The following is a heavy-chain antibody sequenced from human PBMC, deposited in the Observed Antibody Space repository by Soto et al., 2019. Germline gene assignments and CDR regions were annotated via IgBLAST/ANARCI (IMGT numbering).Heavy chain of an antibody. D-gene: IGHD3-16*01. CDR1: GGTFSSYA. V-gene: IGHV1-69*13. Sequence: GASVKVSCKASGGTFSSYAISWVRQAPGQGLEWMGGIIPIFGTANYAQKFQGRVTITADESTSTAYMELSSLRSEDTAVYYCARDLKRYYDYVWGSYNPNYYYGMDVWGQGTTVTVSS. CDR2: IIPIFGTA. J-gene: IGHJ6*02. CDR3: ARDLKRYYDYVWGSYNPNYYYGMDV.